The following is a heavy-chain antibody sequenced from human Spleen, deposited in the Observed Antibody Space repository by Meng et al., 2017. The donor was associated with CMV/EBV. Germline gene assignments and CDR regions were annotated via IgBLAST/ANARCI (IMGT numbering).Heavy chain of an antibody. Sequence: EVQLVESGXXXXXPXXAXXLSCAASGVTFSSYSMNWVRQAPGKGLEWVSSISSSSSYIYYADSVKGRFTISRDNAKNSLYLQMNSLRAEDTAVYYCARDAPDIGDYWGQGTLVTVSS. J-gene: IGHJ4*02. D-gene: IGHD5-12*01. CDR1: GVTFSSYS. V-gene: IGHV3-21*01. CDR2: ISSSSSYI. CDR3: ARDAPDIGDY.